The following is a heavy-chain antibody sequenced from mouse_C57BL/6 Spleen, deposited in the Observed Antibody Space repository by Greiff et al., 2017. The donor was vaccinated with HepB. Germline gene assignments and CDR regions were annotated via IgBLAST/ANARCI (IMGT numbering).Heavy chain of an antibody. J-gene: IGHJ3*01. CDR1: GFTFSDYG. CDR3: ARDHYYGSSY. CDR2: ISSGSSTI. Sequence: EVNVVESGGGLVKPGGSLKLSCAASGFTFSDYGMHWVRQAPEKGLEWVAYISSGSSTIYYADTVKGRFTISRDNAKNTLFLQMTSLRSEDTAMYYCARDHYYGSSYWGQGTLVTVSA. V-gene: IGHV5-17*01. D-gene: IGHD1-1*01.